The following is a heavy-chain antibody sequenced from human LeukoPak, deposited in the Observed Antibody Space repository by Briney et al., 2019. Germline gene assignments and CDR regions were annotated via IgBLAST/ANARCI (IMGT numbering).Heavy chain of an antibody. CDR1: GGSISSSSYY. V-gene: IGHV4-39*07. D-gene: IGHD4-17*01. J-gene: IGHJ1*01. CDR3: ARGHSPVTTKVSYFQH. Sequence: SETLSLTCTVSGGSISSSSYYWGWIRQPPGKGLEWIGSIYYSGSTNYNPSLKSRVTILVDTSKNQFSPKLSSVTAADTAVYYCARGHSPVTTKVSYFQHWGQGTLVTVSS. CDR2: IYYSGST.